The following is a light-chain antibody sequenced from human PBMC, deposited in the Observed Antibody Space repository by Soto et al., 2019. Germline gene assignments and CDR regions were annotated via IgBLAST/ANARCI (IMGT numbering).Light chain of an antibody. V-gene: IGKV3-11*01. CDR2: GAF. CDR1: PSVTNF. J-gene: IGKJ5*01. CDR3: QQRNVWPPVT. Sequence: PATLSLSPGERATLSCRASPSVTNFLAWYQQKPGQAPRLLIYGAFNRATGIPARFSGSGSGTDFTLTISSLEPEDSAVYYCQQRNVWPPVTFGQGTRLEIK.